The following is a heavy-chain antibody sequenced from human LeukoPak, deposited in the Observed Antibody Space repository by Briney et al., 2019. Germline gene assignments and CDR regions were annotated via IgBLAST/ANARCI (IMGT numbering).Heavy chain of an antibody. J-gene: IGHJ4*02. D-gene: IGHD6-19*01. V-gene: IGHV4-59*08. CDR1: GGSISSSY. Sequence: PSETLSLTCTVSGGSISSSYWSWIRQPPGRGLEWIGSIYYSGSTNYNPSLKSRVTMSVATSKNQFSLKLSSVTAADTAVYYCARHEYSSGWFFLDYWGQGTLVTVSS. CDR3: ARHEYSSGWFFLDY. CDR2: IYYSGST.